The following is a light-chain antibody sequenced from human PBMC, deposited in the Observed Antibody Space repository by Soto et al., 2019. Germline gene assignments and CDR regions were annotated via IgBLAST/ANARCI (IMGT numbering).Light chain of an antibody. CDR3: QQSYSSPIT. CDR1: QGISSY. J-gene: IGKJ5*01. CDR2: AAS. V-gene: IGKV1-39*01. Sequence: IQLTQSPSFLSASVGDRVTITCRASQGISSYLAWYQQKPGKAPKLLIYAASTLQSGVPSRFSGSGSGTDFTLTISSLQPEDFTTYYCQQSYSSPITFGQGTRLEIK.